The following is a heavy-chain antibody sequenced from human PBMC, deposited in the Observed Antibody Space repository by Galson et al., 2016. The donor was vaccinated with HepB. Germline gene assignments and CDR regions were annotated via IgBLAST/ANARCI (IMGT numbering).Heavy chain of an antibody. J-gene: IGHJ4*02. CDR2: IYYSGTT. Sequence: SLTCTVSGGSISSGNYYWSWVRQPPGKRLEWIGDIYYSGTTNYKPSLKSRVTISVDTSKSQFSLRLSSVTAADTAVYYCARMDPALISGFDYWGQGTLVTVSS. CDR1: GGSISSGNYY. V-gene: IGHV4-61*01. CDR3: ARMDPALISGFDY. D-gene: IGHD2-15*01.